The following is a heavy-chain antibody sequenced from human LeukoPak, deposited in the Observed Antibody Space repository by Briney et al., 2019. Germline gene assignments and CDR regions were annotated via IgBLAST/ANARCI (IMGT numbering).Heavy chain of an antibody. V-gene: IGHV1-2*02. CDR1: GYTFTGYY. J-gene: IGHJ4*02. CDR2: INPNSGGT. CDR3: ATYKYDYVWGNQHFDY. D-gene: IGHD3-16*01. Sequence: ASVKVSCKASGYTFTGYYMHWVRQAPGQGLEWMGWINPNSGGTNYQGRVAMTRDTSISTAYMELSRLRSDDTAVYYCATYKYDYVWGNQHFDYWGQGTLVAVSS.